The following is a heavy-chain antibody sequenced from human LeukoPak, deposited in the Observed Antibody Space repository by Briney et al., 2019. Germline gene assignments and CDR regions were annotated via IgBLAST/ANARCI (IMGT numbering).Heavy chain of an antibody. D-gene: IGHD2-15*01. V-gene: IGHV4-34*01. CDR1: GGSFSGYY. Sequence: SEPLSLTCAVYGGSFSGYYWRWIRQPPGKGREWIGEINHSGSTNYNPSLKSRVTISVDTSKNQFSLKLSAVNAADTAVYYCARRWYWGVFDYWGQGTLVTVSS. J-gene: IGHJ4*02. CDR3: ARRWYWGVFDY. CDR2: INHSGST.